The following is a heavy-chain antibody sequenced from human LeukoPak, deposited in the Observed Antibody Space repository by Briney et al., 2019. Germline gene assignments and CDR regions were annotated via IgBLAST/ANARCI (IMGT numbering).Heavy chain of an antibody. Sequence: SETLSLTCAVSGYSISSGYYWGWIRQPPGKGLEWIGSIYHSGSTHYNPSLKSRVTISVDTSKNQFSLKLSSVTAADTAVYYCARAYCSSTSCYDGLGYNWFDPWGQGTLVTVSS. CDR2: IYHSGST. V-gene: IGHV4-38-2*01. J-gene: IGHJ5*02. CDR1: GYSISSGYY. D-gene: IGHD2-2*01. CDR3: ARAYCSSTSCYDGLGYNWFDP.